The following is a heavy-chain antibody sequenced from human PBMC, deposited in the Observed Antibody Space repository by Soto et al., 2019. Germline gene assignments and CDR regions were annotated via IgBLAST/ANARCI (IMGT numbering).Heavy chain of an antibody. D-gene: IGHD4-4*01. CDR3: ASTMTTYYYYYGMDV. CDR1: GGTFSSYA. V-gene: IGHV1-69*13. CDR2: IIPIFGTA. Sequence: RASVKVSCKASGGTFSSYAISWVRQAPGQGLEWMGGIIPIFGTANYAQKFQGRVTITADESTRTAYMELSSLRSEDTAVYYCASTMTTYYYYYGMDVWGQGTTVTVSS. J-gene: IGHJ6*02.